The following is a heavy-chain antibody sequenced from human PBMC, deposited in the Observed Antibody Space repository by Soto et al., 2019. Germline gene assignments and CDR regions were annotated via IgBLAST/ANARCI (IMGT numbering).Heavy chain of an antibody. CDR3: ASCPRRDAFCMFFDY. CDR2: INAGNGNT. D-gene: IGHD3-16*01. CDR1: GFSFTNYA. Sequence: GASVKVSCKASGFSFTNYAIHWVRQAPGQRLEWMGWINAGNGNTKYSQKFQGRVTITGDTSATTAYMELISLRSEDTAVYYCASCPRRDAFCMFFDYWGQGALVTVSS. J-gene: IGHJ4*02. V-gene: IGHV1-3*01.